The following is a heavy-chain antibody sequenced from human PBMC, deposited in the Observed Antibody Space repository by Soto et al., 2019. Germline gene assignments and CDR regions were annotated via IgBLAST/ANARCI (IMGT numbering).Heavy chain of an antibody. CDR1: GFTFSSYA. Sequence: PGGSLRLSCSASGFTFSSYAMHWVRQAPGKGLEYVSAISSNGGSTYYADSVKGRFTISRDNSKNTLYLQMSSLRAEDTAVYYCVKILFLVVGAKQGYYYYYGLDVWGQGTTVTVSS. V-gene: IGHV3-64D*08. CDR3: VKILFLVVGAKQGYYYYYGLDV. D-gene: IGHD1-26*01. J-gene: IGHJ6*02. CDR2: ISSNGGST.